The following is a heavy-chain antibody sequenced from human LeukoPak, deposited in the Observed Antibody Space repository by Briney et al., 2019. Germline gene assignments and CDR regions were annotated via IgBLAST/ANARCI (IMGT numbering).Heavy chain of an antibody. V-gene: IGHV4-59*01. CDR2: IYYSGST. CDR3: ARGTYGDYPDY. D-gene: IGHD4-17*01. Sequence: SETLSLNCTVSGGSISSYYWSWIRQPPGKGLEWIGYIYYSGSTNYNPSLKSRVTISVDTSKNQFSLKLSSVTAADTAVYYCARGTYGDYPDYWGQGTLVTVSS. J-gene: IGHJ4*02. CDR1: GGSISSYY.